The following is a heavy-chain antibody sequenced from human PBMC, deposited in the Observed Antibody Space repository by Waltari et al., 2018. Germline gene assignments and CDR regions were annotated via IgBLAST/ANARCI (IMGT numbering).Heavy chain of an antibody. CDR2: IGGDWAGT. V-gene: IGHV3-74*01. CDR1: GFTFSSFW. J-gene: IGHJ4*02. D-gene: IGHD5-18*01. CDR3: ARASISRDTGNTFDS. Sequence: EVHLVESGGGLVRPGGSLRLSCAALGFTFSSFWMHWVRQAPGKGPQWVARIGGDWAGTHYADSVRGRFTISRDNANNMVYLQMNSLSDDDTATYFCARASISRDTGNTFDSWGQGNLVTVSS.